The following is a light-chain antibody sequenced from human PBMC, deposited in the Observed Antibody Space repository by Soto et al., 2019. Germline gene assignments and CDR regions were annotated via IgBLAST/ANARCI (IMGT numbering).Light chain of an antibody. J-gene: IGKJ2*01. CDR3: QQYGSSPYT. Sequence: EIVLTQSPGTLSMSPGERATLSCRASQSVSSSYLGWYQQKPGQAPRLLIYLASTRAAGIPDRFSGSGSGTDFTLTISRLEPEDFAVYYCQQYGSSPYTFGQGTKLEI. V-gene: IGKV3-20*01. CDR2: LAS. CDR1: QSVSSSY.